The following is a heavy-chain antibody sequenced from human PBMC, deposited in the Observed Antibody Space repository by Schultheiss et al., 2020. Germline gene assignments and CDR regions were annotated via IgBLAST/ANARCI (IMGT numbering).Heavy chain of an antibody. CDR1: GFSLSTSGMC. Sequence: SGPTLVKPTQTLTLTCTFSGFSLSTSGMCVSWIRQPPGKALEWLALIDWDDDKYYSTSLKTRLTISKDTSKNQVVLTMTNMDPVDTATYYCARTLRSITIFGVVRDAFDIWGTGTMVTVAS. V-gene: IGHV2-70*01. CDR2: IDWDDDK. J-gene: IGHJ3*02. D-gene: IGHD3-3*01. CDR3: ARTLRSITIFGVVRDAFDI.